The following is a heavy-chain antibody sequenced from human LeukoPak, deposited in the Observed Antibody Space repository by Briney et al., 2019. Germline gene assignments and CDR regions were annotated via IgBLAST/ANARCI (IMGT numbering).Heavy chain of an antibody. V-gene: IGHV1-2*02. J-gene: IGHJ4*02. CDR3: ARVGLYYDILTGYYDY. CDR1: GYTFTGYY. Sequence: GASVKVSCKASGYTFTGYYMHWVRKAPGQGLEWMGWINPNSGGTNYAQKFQGRVTMTRDTSISTAYMELSRLRSDDTAVYYCARVGLYYDILTGYYDYWGQGTLVTVSS. D-gene: IGHD3-9*01. CDR2: INPNSGGT.